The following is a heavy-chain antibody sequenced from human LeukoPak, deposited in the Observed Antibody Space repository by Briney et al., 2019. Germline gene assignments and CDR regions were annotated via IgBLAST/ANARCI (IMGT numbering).Heavy chain of an antibody. CDR2: VDPEDGET. Sequence: ASVKISCKVSGYTFTDYYMHWVQQAPGKGLEWMGLVDPEDGETIYAGKFQGRVTITADTSTDTAYMELSSLRSEDTAVYYCATAPRFLEWLLYGWGQGTLVTVSS. J-gene: IGHJ4*02. CDR3: ATAPRFLEWLLYG. V-gene: IGHV1-69-2*01. D-gene: IGHD3-3*01. CDR1: GYTFTDYY.